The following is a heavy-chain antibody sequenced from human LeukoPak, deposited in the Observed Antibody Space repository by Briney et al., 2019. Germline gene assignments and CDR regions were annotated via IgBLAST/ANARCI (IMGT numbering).Heavy chain of an antibody. Sequence: PGGSLRLSCAASGFTFDDYGMSWVRQAPGKGLEWVSGINWNGGSTGYADSVKGRFTISRDNAKNSLYLQMNSLRAEDTALYYCARGGRYYYDSSGYFPFDYWGQGTLATVSS. D-gene: IGHD3-22*01. CDR2: INWNGGST. CDR3: ARGGRYYYDSSGYFPFDY. V-gene: IGHV3-20*04. CDR1: GFTFDDYG. J-gene: IGHJ4*02.